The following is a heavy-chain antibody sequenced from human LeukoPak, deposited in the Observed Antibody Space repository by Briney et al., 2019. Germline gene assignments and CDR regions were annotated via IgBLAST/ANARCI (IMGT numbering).Heavy chain of an antibody. CDR3: ARDAWSVRSYFDY. J-gene: IGHJ4*02. V-gene: IGHV3-30*04. D-gene: IGHD2-8*01. CDR2: ISYDIYSK. Sequence: GGSLRLSCAASGFTFTSYSMHWVRQAPGKRLEWVAVISYDIYSKYYADSVRGRFTISRDNSENTLYLQMNSLRGEDTAVYYCARDAWSVRSYFDYWGQGTLVTVSS. CDR1: GFTFTSYS.